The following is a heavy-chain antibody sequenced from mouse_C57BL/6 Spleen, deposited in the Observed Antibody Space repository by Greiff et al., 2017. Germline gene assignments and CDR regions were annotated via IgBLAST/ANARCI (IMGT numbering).Heavy chain of an antibody. CDR1: GYTFTSYW. D-gene: IGHD1-1*01. Sequence: VQLQQSGAELVKPGASVKLSCKASGYTFTSYWMQWVKQRPGQGLEWIGEIDPSDSYTNYNQKFKGKATLTVDTSSSTAYMQLSSLTSEDSAVYYCARSFITTLDYWGQGTTLTVSS. V-gene: IGHV1-50*01. J-gene: IGHJ2*01. CDR2: IDPSDSYT. CDR3: ARSFITTLDY.